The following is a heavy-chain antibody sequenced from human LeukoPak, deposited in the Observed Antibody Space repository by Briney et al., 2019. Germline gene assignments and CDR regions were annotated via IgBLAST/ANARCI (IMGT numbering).Heavy chain of an antibody. CDR1: GYTFTGYY. J-gene: IGHJ3*02. Sequence: GASVKVSCKASGYTFTGYYMHWVRQAPGQGLEWMGWINPNSGGTNYAQKFQGRVTMTRDTSISTAYMELSSLRSDDTAVYYCARAVDTAPGEAFDIWGQGTMVTVSS. CDR3: ARAVDTAPGEAFDI. V-gene: IGHV1-2*02. D-gene: IGHD5-18*01. CDR2: INPNSGGT.